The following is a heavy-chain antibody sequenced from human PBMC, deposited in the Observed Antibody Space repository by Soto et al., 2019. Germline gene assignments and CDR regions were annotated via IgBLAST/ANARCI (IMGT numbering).Heavy chain of an antibody. D-gene: IGHD2-2*01. V-gene: IGHV1-69*12. CDR3: ARHDCISSSCYYYYYYVMDV. CDR1: GDTFSSYA. Sequence: QVQLVQSGAEVKKPGSSVKVSCKASGDTFSSYAISWVRQAPGQGLEWMGGIIPFFDTANYAQQFQGRVTTTAEESTXTXYXXLSSLRSEDTAVYYCARHDCISSSCYYYYYYVMDVWGQGTTVTVSS. J-gene: IGHJ6*02. CDR2: IIPFFDTA.